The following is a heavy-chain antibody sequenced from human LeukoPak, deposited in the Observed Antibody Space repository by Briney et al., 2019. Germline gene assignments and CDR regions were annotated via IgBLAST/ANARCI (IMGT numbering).Heavy chain of an antibody. J-gene: IGHJ4*02. CDR3: AREIMVRGVITCYFDY. D-gene: IGHD3-10*01. CDR1: GGSISSGSYY. CDR2: IYTSGST. V-gene: IGHV4-61*02. Sequence: SETLSLTCTVSGGSISSGSYYWSWIRQPAGKGLEWIGRIYTSGSTNYNPSLKSRVTISVDTSKNQFSLKLSSVTAADTAVYYCAREIMVRGVITCYFDYWGQGTLVTVSS.